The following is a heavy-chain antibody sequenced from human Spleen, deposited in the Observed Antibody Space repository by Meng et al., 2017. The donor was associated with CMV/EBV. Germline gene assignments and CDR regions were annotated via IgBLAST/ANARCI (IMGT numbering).Heavy chain of an antibody. J-gene: IGHJ4*02. Sequence: SETLSLTCAVYGGSFSGYYWSWIRQPPGKGLEWIGEINHSGNTNYNPSLKSRVTLSVDKSKNQFSLKLTSVTGADTAVYYCATTSGYGSGSYYRWGQGTLVTVSS. D-gene: IGHD3-10*01. V-gene: IGHV4-34*01. CDR1: GGSFSGYY. CDR2: INHSGNT. CDR3: ATTSGYGSGSYYR.